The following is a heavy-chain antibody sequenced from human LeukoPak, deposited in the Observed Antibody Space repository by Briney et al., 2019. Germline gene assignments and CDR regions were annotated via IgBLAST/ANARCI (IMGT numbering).Heavy chain of an antibody. Sequence: SETLSLTCTVSGGSISSGDYYWSWIRQPPGKDLEWIGYIYYSGSTYYNPSLKSRVTISVDTSKNQFSLKPSSVTAADTAVYYCARLSYSSSSCWFDPWGQGTLVTVSS. CDR3: ARLSYSSSSCWFDP. D-gene: IGHD6-6*01. J-gene: IGHJ5*02. V-gene: IGHV4-30-4*08. CDR1: GGSISSGDYY. CDR2: IYYSGST.